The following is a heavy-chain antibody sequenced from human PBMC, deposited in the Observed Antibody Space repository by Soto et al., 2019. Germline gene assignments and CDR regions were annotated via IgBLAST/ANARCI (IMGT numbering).Heavy chain of an antibody. Sequence: GESLKISCKGSGYSFTSYWITWVRQKPGKGLEWMGRIDPSDSQTYYSPSFRGHVTISATKSITTVFLQWSSLRASDTAMYYCARQIYDSDTGPNFQYYFDSWGQGTPVTVYS. CDR3: ARQIYDSDTGPNFQYYFDS. J-gene: IGHJ4*02. D-gene: IGHD3-22*01. CDR2: IDPSDSQT. V-gene: IGHV5-10-1*01. CDR1: GYSFTSYW.